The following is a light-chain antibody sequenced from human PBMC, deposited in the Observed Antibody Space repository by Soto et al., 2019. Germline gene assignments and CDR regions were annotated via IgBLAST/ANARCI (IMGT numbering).Light chain of an antibody. Sequence: DIQMTQSPSSLSTSVGDRVTITCRASQSISSYLNWYQQKPGKAPNLLFYAASTLISGVPSRFSGSGSGTDFPPTISSLQAEYFANYYCQQSFRAPYTFGRGTKLEIK. CDR1: QSISSY. J-gene: IGKJ2*01. V-gene: IGKV1-39*01. CDR3: QQSFRAPYT. CDR2: AAS.